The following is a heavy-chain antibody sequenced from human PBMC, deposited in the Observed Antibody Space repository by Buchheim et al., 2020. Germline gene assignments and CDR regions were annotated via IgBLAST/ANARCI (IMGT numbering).Heavy chain of an antibody. D-gene: IGHD2-15*01. V-gene: IGHV3-48*01. J-gene: IGHJ6*02. CDR1: GFTFSSYS. CDR3: ARDLGRGYCSGGSCSGTYGMDA. CDR2: ISSSSSTI. Sequence: EVQLVESGGGLVQPGGSLRLSCAASGFTFSSYSMNWVRQAPGKGLEWVSYISSSSSTIYYADSVKGRFTISRDNAKNSLYLQMNSLRAEDTAVYYCARDLGRGYCSGGSCSGTYGMDAWGQGTT.